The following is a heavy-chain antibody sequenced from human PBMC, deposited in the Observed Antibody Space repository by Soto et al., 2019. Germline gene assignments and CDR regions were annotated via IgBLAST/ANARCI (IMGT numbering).Heavy chain of an antibody. J-gene: IGHJ4*02. D-gene: IGHD3-10*01. CDR2: IYNSGST. CDR3: ARGKGGLHYYFDS. CDR1: GDSVDVGGYF. V-gene: IGHV4-61*08. Sequence: QVQLQEAGPGLVKPADTLSLSCTVSGDSVDVGGYFWSWIRQSPGGVLEWIGFIYNSGSTNSNPSLRSRITMSMDTSKNAFSLSLNSVTAADSAVYYCARGKGGLHYYFDSWGQGTPVTVFS.